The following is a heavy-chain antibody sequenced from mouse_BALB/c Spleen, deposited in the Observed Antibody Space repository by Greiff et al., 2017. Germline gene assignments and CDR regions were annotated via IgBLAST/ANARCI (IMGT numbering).Heavy chain of an antibody. CDR3: ARDGGYDGAWFAY. D-gene: IGHD2-2*01. J-gene: IGHJ3*01. Sequence: LQQPGAELVKPGASVKMSCKASGYTFTSYNMHWVKQTPGQGLEWIGAIYPGNGDTSYNQKFKGKATLTADKSSSTAYMQLSSLTSEDSAVYYCARDGGYDGAWFAYWGQGTLVTVSA. CDR1: GYTFTSYN. CDR2: IYPGNGDT. V-gene: IGHV1-12*01.